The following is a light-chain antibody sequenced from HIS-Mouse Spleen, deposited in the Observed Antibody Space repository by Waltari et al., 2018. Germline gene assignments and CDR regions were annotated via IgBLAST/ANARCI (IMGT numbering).Light chain of an antibody. Sequence: QSVLTQPPSASGTPGQRVTISCSGSSSNIGSNTVNWYQQLPGTAPKLLIYSNNQRPSGVPDRFSGSNSGNTATLTISRVEAGDEADYYCQVWDSSSDHPVVFGGGTKLTVL. CDR2: SNN. V-gene: IGLV1-44*01. CDR1: SSNIGSNT. CDR3: QVWDSSSDHPVV. J-gene: IGLJ2*01.